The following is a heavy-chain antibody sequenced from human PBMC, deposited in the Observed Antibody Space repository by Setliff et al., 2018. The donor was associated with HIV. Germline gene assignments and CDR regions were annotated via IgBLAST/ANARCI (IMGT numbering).Heavy chain of an antibody. J-gene: IGHJ5*02. Sequence: GGSLRLSCAASGFAFSTYAMSWVRQAPGKGLEWVSAISDSGGGTYYADSVKGRFTVSRDNSKYTLYLQMNSLRVEDTAVYYCARYKWNNWIFGWFDPWGQGTQVTVSS. V-gene: IGHV3-23*01. CDR2: ISDSGGGT. CDR3: ARYKWNNWIFGWFDP. CDR1: GFAFSTYA. D-gene: IGHD1-20*01.